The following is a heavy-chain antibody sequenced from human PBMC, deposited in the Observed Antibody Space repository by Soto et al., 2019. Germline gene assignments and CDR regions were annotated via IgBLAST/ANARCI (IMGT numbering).Heavy chain of an antibody. CDR3: VRVVAIPGYPDH. CDR2: IVPIVSTT. CDR1: GGTFSSYA. J-gene: IGHJ4*02. Sequence: QVQLVQSGAEVRQPASSVKVSCKTSGGTFSSYAISWVRQAPGQGLEWMGGIVPIVSTTTYAQKFQGRVTITADEATSTAYMQLSRLRSDDTAVYYCVRVVAIPGYPDHWGQGTLVTVSS. V-gene: IGHV1-69*12. D-gene: IGHD5-12*01.